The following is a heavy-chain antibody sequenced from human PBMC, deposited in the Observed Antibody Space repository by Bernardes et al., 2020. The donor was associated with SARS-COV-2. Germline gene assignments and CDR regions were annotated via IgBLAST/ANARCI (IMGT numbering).Heavy chain of an antibody. Sequence: KVSCKASGYTFTSYAMNWVRQAPGQGLEWMGWINTNTGNPTYAQGFTGRFVFSLDTSVSTAYLQISSLKAEDTAVYYCARVGDPDYHNTYYYGMDVWGQGTTVTVSS. CDR3: ARVGDPDYHNTYYYGMDV. V-gene: IGHV7-4-1*02. J-gene: IGHJ6*02. CDR1: GYTFTSYA. D-gene: IGHD4-17*01. CDR2: INTNTGNP.